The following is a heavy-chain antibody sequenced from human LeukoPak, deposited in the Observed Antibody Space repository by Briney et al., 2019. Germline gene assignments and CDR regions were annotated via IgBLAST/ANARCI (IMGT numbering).Heavy chain of an antibody. Sequence: GGSLRLSCAASEFTFSNYWMHWVRQAPGKGLVWVSRINSDGSSTAYADSVKGRFTISRDNAKNTLYLQMNSLGAEDTAVYYCASAGHDYSGDFFDYWGQGTLVTVSS. D-gene: IGHD4-23*01. CDR2: INSDGSST. J-gene: IGHJ4*02. CDR3: ASAGHDYSGDFFDY. V-gene: IGHV3-74*01. CDR1: EFTFSNYW.